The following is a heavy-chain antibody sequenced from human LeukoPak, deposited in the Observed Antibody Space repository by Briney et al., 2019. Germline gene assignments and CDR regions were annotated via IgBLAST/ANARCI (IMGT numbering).Heavy chain of an antibody. CDR2: IYPGDSDT. CDR3: ARRDGYGAYDI. V-gene: IGHV5-51*01. Sequence: GESLKISCKVSGYSLTNNWIGWVRQVPGKGLEWMGIIYPGDSDTRYSPSFEGQVTIPADKSISTAYLQWSSLKASDTAMYYCARRDGYGAYDIWGQGTMVTVSS. CDR1: GYSLTNNW. D-gene: IGHD5-24*01. J-gene: IGHJ3*02.